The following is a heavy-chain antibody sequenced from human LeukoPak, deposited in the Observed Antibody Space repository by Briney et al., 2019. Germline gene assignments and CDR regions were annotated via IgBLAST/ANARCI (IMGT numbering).Heavy chain of an antibody. V-gene: IGHV1-2*02. J-gene: IGHJ4*02. CDR2: INPNSGGT. Sequence: ASVKVSCKASGYTFTSYYMHWVRQAPGQGLEWMGWINPNSGGTNYAQKFQGRVTMTRDTSISTAYMELSRLRSDDTAVYYCAREKYSGYDFYFDYWGQGTLVTVSS. CDR3: AREKYSGYDFYFDY. D-gene: IGHD5-12*01. CDR1: GYTFTSYY.